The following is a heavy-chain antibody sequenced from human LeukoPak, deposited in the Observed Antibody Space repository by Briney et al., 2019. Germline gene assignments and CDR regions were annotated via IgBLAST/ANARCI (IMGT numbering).Heavy chain of an antibody. CDR1: GFTFTTYE. CDR2: ISSSGRTM. D-gene: IGHD3-16*01. J-gene: IGHJ4*02. Sequence: PGGSLRLSCTASGFTFTTYEMHWVRQAPGKGLEWISYISSSGRTMFYADSVKGRFTISRDNAKKTLYLQMNSLRDEDTAVYYCVRGAYYFDYWGQGTLVTVSS. V-gene: IGHV3-48*03. CDR3: VRGAYYFDY.